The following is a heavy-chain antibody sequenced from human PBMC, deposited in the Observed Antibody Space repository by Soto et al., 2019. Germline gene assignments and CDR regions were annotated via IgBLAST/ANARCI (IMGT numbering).Heavy chain of an antibody. Sequence: PGGSLRLSCAATGFTFSSYSMNWVRQAPGKGLEWVSYISSSSSTIYYADSVKGRFTISRDNAKNSLYLQMNSLRAEYTAVYYCARRPHPTVSSAWGQGTLVTVSS. V-gene: IGHV3-48*01. J-gene: IGHJ4*02. CDR2: ISSSSSTI. D-gene: IGHD4-17*01. CDR3: ARRPHPTVSSA. CDR1: GFTFSSYS.